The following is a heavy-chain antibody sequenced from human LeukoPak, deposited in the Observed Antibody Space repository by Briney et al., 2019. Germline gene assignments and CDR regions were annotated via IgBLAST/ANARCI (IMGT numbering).Heavy chain of an antibody. CDR2: IWYDGSNK. D-gene: IGHD6-13*01. CDR1: GFTFSSYG. J-gene: IGHJ6*02. CDR3: ARGGAAGYYYYGMDV. V-gene: IGHV3-33*01. Sequence: PGGSLRLSCAASGFTFSSYGMHWVRQAPGKGLEWVAVIWYDGSNKYYADSVKGRFTISRDNSKNTLYLQMNSLRAEDTAVYYCARGGAAGYYYYGMDVWGQGTTVTVSS.